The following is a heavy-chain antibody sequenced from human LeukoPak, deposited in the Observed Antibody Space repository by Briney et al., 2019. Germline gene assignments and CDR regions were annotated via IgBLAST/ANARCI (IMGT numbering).Heavy chain of an antibody. Sequence: ASVKVSCKTFGYTFGGYYMHWVRQAPGQGLEYMGWIDPSSGATKFPQKFQGRVTMTRDTSISTSYMELSSLRFDDTAVYYCARVSFYGGQTDAFDIWGQGTMVTVSS. V-gene: IGHV1-2*02. J-gene: IGHJ3*02. CDR1: GYTFGGYY. D-gene: IGHD4-17*01. CDR2: IDPSSGAT. CDR3: ARVSFYGGQTDAFDI.